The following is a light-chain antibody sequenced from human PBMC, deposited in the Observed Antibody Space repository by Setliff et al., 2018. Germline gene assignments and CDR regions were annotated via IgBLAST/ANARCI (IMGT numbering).Light chain of an antibody. J-gene: IGLJ2*01. CDR1: SGDVGGYDY. Sequence: SALTQPASVSGSPGQSITISCTGTSGDVGGYDYVSWYQQHPGKVPKLMVYDVSNRPSGVSDRFSGSKSGDTAFLTISGLQAEDEADYYCSSYSSSSTLVVFGGGTKVTVL. CDR2: DVS. CDR3: SSYSSSSTLVV. V-gene: IGLV2-14*01.